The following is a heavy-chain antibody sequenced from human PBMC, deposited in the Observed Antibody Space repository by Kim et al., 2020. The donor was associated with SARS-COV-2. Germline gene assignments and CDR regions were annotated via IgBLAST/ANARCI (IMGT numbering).Heavy chain of an antibody. CDR2: ISYDGSNK. Sequence: GGSLRLSCAASGFTFSSYAMHWVRQAPGKGLEWVAVISYDGSNKYYADSVKGRFTISRDNSKNTLYLQMNSLRAEDTAVYYCARDEKGGGGGGVTPVDYWGQGTLVTVSS. D-gene: IGHD3-16*01. V-gene: IGHV3-30*04. J-gene: IGHJ4*02. CDR1: GFTFSSYA. CDR3: ARDEKGGGGGGVTPVDY.